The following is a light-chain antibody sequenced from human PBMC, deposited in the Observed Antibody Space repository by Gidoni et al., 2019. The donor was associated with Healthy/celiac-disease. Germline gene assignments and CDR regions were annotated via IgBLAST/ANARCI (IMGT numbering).Light chain of an antibody. V-gene: IGLV2-14*01. CDR2: EVS. J-gene: IGLJ2*01. CDR3: SSYTSSSAVI. CDR1: SSDVGGYNY. Sequence: QSALTQPASVSGSTGQSITISCTGTSSDVGGYNYVSWYQQHPCKAPKLMIYEVSNRPSGVSNRFSGSKSGNTASLTISGLPAADEADYYCSSYTSSSAVIFGGGTKLTVL.